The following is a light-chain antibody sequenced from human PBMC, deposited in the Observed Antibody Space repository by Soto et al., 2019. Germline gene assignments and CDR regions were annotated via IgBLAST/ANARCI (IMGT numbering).Light chain of an antibody. J-gene: IGLJ3*02. CDR1: SGPVSTSYH. Sequence: QTVVTQEPSLSVSPGGTVTLTCGLSSGPVSTSYHPTWCQQTPGQPPRTLIYSTKTLSSGVPDRFSGSILGNKAALTITGAQADDESDYSCALYMGRGIWVFGGGTQLTVL. CDR2: STK. V-gene: IGLV8-61*01. CDR3: ALYMGRGIWV.